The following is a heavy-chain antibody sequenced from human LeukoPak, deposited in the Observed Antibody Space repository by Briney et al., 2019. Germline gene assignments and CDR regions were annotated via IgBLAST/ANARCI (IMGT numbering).Heavy chain of an antibody. J-gene: IGHJ4*02. CDR1: GGSISSGDYY. Sequence: PSETLSLTCTVSGGSISSGDYYWSWIRQPPGKGLEWIGYIYYSGSTYYNPSLKSRVTISVDTSKNQFSLKLSSVTAADTAVYYCARATTEYYYDSSGYYYVPLSIDYWGQGTLVTVSS. D-gene: IGHD3-22*01. CDR2: IYYSGST. CDR3: ARATTEYYYDSSGYYYVPLSIDY. V-gene: IGHV4-30-4*01.